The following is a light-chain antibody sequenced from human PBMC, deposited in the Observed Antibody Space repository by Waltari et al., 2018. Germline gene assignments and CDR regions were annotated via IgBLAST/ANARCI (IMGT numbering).Light chain of an antibody. J-gene: IGLJ3*02. Sequence: QIVLTPPPSASASLGASVTLTCILSSGHCANAIVWHQQQPTKGPRYLMHVNSDGSHAKGDGIPDRFSVSSSGTEHDLIISSLRSDDEGDYYCQSWGTGVMVFGGGTRLTVL. CDR3: QSWGTGVMV. V-gene: IGLV4-69*02. CDR2: VNSDGSH. CDR1: SGHCANA.